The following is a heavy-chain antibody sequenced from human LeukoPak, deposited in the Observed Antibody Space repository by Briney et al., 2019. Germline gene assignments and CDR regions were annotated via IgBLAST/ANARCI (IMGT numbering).Heavy chain of an antibody. CDR3: ARESPAANPRDY. CDR2: IYYSGST. Sequence: TPSETLSLTCTVSGGSISSSSYYWGWIRRPPGKGLEWIGSIYYSGSTYYNPSLKSRVAISVDTSKNQFSLKLSSVTAADTAVYYCARESPAANPRDYWGQGTLVTVSS. J-gene: IGHJ4*02. D-gene: IGHD2-2*01. CDR1: GGSISSSSYY. V-gene: IGHV4-39*07.